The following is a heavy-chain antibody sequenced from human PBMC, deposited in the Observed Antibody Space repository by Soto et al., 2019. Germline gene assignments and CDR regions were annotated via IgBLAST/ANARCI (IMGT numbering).Heavy chain of an antibody. D-gene: IGHD3-3*01. V-gene: IGHV1-69*13. CDR2: IIPIFGTA. J-gene: IGHJ5*02. CDR3: APTPLFGVAYNWFDP. CDR1: GGTFSSYA. Sequence: SVKVSCKASGGTFSSYAISWVRQAPGQGLEWMGGIIPIFGTANYAQKFQGRVTITADESTSTAYMELSSLRSEDTAVYYCAPTPLFGVAYNWFDPWGQGTLVTVSS.